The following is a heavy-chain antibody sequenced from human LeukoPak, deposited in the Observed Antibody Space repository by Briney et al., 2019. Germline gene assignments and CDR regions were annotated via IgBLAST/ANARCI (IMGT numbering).Heavy chain of an antibody. CDR1: GFTFSSYA. CDR3: AKGGEDWLETDVNNWFDP. J-gene: IGHJ5*02. CDR2: ISYDGSNK. D-gene: IGHD3/OR15-3a*01. V-gene: IGHV3-30-3*01. Sequence: AGRSLRLSCAASGFTFSSYAMHWVRQAPGEGLEWVAVISYDGSNKYYADSVKGRFTISRDNSKNTLYLQMNSLRAEDTAVYYCAKGGEDWLETDVNNWFDPWGQGTLVTVSS.